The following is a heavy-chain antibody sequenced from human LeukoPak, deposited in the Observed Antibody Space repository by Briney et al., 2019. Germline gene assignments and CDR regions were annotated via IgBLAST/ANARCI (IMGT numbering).Heavy chain of an antibody. Sequence: NPGGSLRLSCAASGFTFSSYSMNWVRQAPGKGLEWVSSISSSSSYIYYADSVKGRFTISRDNAKNSLYLQMNSLRAEDTAVYYCARENSGSHEHFDYWGQGTLVTVSS. J-gene: IGHJ4*02. CDR2: ISSSSSYI. D-gene: IGHD1-26*01. CDR1: GFTFSSYS. CDR3: ARENSGSHEHFDY. V-gene: IGHV3-21*01.